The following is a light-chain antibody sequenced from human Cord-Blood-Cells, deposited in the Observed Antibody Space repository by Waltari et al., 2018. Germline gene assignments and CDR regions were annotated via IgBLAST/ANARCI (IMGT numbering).Light chain of an antibody. V-gene: IGKV3-11*01. CDR2: DAS. Sequence: EIVLTQSPATLSLSPGERATLSCRASQSVSSCLAWYQQKPGQAPRRRIYDASNRATGIPARFSGSGSGTDFTLTISSLEPEDFAVYYCQQRSNWPITFGQGTRLEIK. CDR1: QSVSSC. J-gene: IGKJ5*01. CDR3: QQRSNWPIT.